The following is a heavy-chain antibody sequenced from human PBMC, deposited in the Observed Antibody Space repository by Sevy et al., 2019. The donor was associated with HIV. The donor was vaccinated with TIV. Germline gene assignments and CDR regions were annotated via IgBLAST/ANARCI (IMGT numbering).Heavy chain of an antibody. D-gene: IGHD6-19*01. CDR2: FDPEDDKT. CDR1: GSTLTKLS. CDR3: ARGGGNGWYYFDY. Sequence: ASVKVSCKVSGSTLTKLSMHWVRQAPGKGLEWVATFDPEDDKTIYAQQFQGRVTMTEDTSTDTAYMELKSLRSKDTAVYYCARGGGNGWYYFDYWGQETLVTVSS. J-gene: IGHJ4*02. V-gene: IGHV1-24*01.